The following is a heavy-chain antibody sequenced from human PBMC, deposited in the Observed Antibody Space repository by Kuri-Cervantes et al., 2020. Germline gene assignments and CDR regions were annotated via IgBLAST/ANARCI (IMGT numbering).Heavy chain of an antibody. V-gene: IGHV1-2*02. CDR3: ARPHARGRWGYYYMDV. CDR1: GYTFTDHY. D-gene: IGHD3-16*01. Sequence: ASVKVSCKASGYTFTDHYVHWVRQAPGQGLEWMGWVIPNSGATNYAQKFQGRVTMTRDTSISTAYMELSSLRSEDTAVYYCARPHARGRWGYYYMDVWGKGTTVTVSS. CDR2: VIPNSGAT. J-gene: IGHJ6*03.